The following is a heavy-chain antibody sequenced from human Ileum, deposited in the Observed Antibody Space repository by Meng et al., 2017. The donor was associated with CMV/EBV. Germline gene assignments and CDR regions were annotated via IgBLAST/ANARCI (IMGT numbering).Heavy chain of an antibody. V-gene: IGHV4-30-4*01. Sequence: SGGSISSGAFYWSWIRQPPGKGLEWIGFIYYSGSTYYNPSLRSRVTMSVDTSKNQFSLNLTSVTAADTAVYYCARDRQGSGSYTDYWGQGTLVTVSS. CDR2: IYYSGST. D-gene: IGHD1-26*01. CDR1: GGSISSGAFY. J-gene: IGHJ4*02. CDR3: ARDRQGSGSYTDY.